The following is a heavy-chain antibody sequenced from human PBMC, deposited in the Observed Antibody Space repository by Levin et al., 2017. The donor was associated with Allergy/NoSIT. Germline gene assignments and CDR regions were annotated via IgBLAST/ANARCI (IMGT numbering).Heavy chain of an antibody. CDR2: IYYSGST. CDR3: ASSYSSSWYDYFDY. V-gene: IGHV4-59*08. Sequence: SQTLSLTCTVSGGSISSYYWSWIRQPPGKGLEWIGYIYYSGSTNYNPSLKSRVTISVDTSKNQFSLKLSSVTAADTAVYYCASSYSSSWYDYFDYWGQGTLVTVSS. D-gene: IGHD6-13*01. J-gene: IGHJ4*02. CDR1: GGSISSYY.